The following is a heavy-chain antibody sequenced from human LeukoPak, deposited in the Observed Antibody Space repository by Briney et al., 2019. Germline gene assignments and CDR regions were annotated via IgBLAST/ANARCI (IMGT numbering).Heavy chain of an antibody. CDR2: IYYSGST. Sequence: SETLSLTCTVSGGSISTYYWSWIRQPPGKGLEWIGYIYYSGSTNYNPSLKSRVTISVDTSKNQFSLQLNSVTPEDTAVYYCVRDRWFGELDYWGQGTLVTVSS. CDR3: VRDRWFGELDY. D-gene: IGHD3-10*01. CDR1: GGSISTYY. V-gene: IGHV4-59*12. J-gene: IGHJ4*02.